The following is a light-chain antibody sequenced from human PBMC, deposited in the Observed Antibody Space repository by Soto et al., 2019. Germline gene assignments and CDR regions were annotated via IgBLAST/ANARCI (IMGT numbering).Light chain of an antibody. CDR2: GAS. CDR3: QQYGSSPLT. J-gene: IGKJ4*01. CDR1: QSVSSSF. Sequence: EIVLTQSPGTLSLSPGERATLSCRASQSVSSSFLAWYQQKPGQAPRLLIYGASSRATGIPDRFSGSGSGKDFTLTSSRLEREDVAVYYCQQYGSSPLTFGGGNKVEIK. V-gene: IGKV3-20*01.